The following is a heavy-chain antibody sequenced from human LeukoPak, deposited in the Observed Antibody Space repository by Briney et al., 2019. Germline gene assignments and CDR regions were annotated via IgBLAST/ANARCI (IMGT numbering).Heavy chain of an antibody. Sequence: GGSLRLSCAASGFTFDDYAMHWVRQAPGKGLEWVSSISWNSGSMGYADSVKGRFTISRDNAKNSLYLQMNSLRAEDTALYYCAKGHDGGIAARRMNWLDPWGQGTLVTVSS. V-gene: IGHV3-9*01. CDR1: GFTFDDYA. CDR3: AKGHDGGIAARRMNWLDP. D-gene: IGHD6-6*01. J-gene: IGHJ5*02. CDR2: ISWNSGSM.